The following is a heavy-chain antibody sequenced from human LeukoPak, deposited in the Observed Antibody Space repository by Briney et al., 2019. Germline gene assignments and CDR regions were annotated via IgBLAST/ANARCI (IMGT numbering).Heavy chain of an antibody. CDR1: GYSFTSYW. Sequence: GESLKISCKGSGYSFTSYWIGWVRQMPGKGLEWMGIIYPGDSDTRYSPSFQGQVTISADKSISTAYLQWSSLKASDTAMYYCARHPPEDTAMATADYWGQGTLVTVSS. V-gene: IGHV5-51*01. J-gene: IGHJ4*02. CDR3: ARHPPEDTAMATADY. CDR2: IYPGDSDT. D-gene: IGHD5-18*01.